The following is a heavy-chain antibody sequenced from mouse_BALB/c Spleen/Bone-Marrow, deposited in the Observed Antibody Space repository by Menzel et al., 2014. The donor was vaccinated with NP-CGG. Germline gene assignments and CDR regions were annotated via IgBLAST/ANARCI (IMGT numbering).Heavy chain of an antibody. V-gene: IGHV1S56*01. CDR2: IYPGDGST. J-gene: IGHJ3*01. D-gene: IGHD3-2*01. Sequence: VQLQQSGPELVKPGALVKISCKASGYTFTSYDINWVKQRPGQGLERIGWIYPGDGSTKYNEKFKGKAALTADKSSSTAYMQLISLTSEIAAVHFCARAGDSSGCVLAYWGQGPLVTVSA. CDR1: GYTFTSYD. CDR3: ARAGDSSGCVLAY.